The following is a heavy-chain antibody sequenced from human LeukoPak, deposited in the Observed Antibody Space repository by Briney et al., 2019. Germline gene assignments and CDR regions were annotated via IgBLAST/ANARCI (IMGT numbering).Heavy chain of an antibody. CDR3: ARDSGYYYDSSGYYPDAFDI. V-gene: IGHV1-69*05. CDR2: IIPIFGTA. D-gene: IGHD3-22*01. J-gene: IGHJ3*02. Sequence: SVKVSCKASGGTSSSYAISWVRQAPGQGLEWMGGIIPIFGTANYAQKFQGRVTITTDESTSTAYMELSSLRSEDTAVYYCARDSGYYYDSSGYYPDAFDIWGQGTMVTVSS. CDR1: GGTSSSYA.